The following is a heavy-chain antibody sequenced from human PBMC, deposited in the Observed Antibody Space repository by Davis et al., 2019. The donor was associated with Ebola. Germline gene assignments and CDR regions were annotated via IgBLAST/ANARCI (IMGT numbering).Heavy chain of an antibody. CDR1: GGSFSGYY. Sequence: SETLSLTCAVHGGSFSGYYWSWIRQPPGKGLEWIGSIYYSGSTYYNPSLKSRVTISVDTSKNQFSLKLSSVTAADTAVYYCADIPIAARRSYYYYYGMDVWGQGTTVTVSS. CDR2: IYYSGST. CDR3: ADIPIAARRSYYYYYGMDV. V-gene: IGHV4-59*05. J-gene: IGHJ6*02. D-gene: IGHD6-6*01.